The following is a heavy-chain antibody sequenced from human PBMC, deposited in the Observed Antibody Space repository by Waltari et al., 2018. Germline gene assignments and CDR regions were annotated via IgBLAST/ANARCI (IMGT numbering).Heavy chain of an antibody. CDR3: ARGGEEIVVVPAALTWFDP. CDR2: IYTSGST. J-gene: IGHJ5*02. Sequence: QVQLQESGPGLVKPSETLSLTCTVSGGSISSYYWSWIRQPAGKGLEWIGRIYTSGSTNYNPSLKSRVTMSVDTSKNQFSLKLSSVTAADTAVYYCARGGEEIVVVPAALTWFDPLGQGTLVTVSS. V-gene: IGHV4-4*07. D-gene: IGHD2-2*01. CDR1: GGSISSYY.